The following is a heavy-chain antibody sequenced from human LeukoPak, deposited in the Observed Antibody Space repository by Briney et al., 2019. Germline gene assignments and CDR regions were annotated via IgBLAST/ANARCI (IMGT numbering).Heavy chain of an antibody. J-gene: IGHJ4*02. CDR1: GFTFSIYS. Sequence: PGGSLRLSCAASGFTFSIYSMAWARQSPGKGLEWVASISSGGVTYYADSVKGRFTISRDNSKNTLYLQMNSLRAEDTAVYYCAGGTLTKNADNWGQGTLVTVSS. V-gene: IGHV3-23*01. CDR2: ISSGGVT. D-gene: IGHD3-16*01. CDR3: AGGTLTKNADN.